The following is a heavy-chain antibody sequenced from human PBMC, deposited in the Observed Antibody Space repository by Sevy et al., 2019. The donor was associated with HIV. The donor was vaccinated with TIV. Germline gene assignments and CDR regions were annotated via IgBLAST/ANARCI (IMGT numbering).Heavy chain of an antibody. D-gene: IGHD1-26*01. CDR3: AKDQEVGATNESDY. J-gene: IGHJ4*02. Sequence: GGSLSLSCAASGFTFSSYAMSWVRQAPGKGLEWVSAISGSGGSTYYADSVKGRFTISRDNSKNTLYLQMNSLRAEDTAVYYCAKDQEVGATNESDYWGQGTLVTVSS. CDR1: GFTFSSYA. CDR2: ISGSGGST. V-gene: IGHV3-23*01.